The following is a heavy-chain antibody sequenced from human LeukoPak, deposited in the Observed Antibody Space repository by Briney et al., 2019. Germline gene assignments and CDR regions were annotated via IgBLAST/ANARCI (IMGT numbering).Heavy chain of an antibody. J-gene: IGHJ4*02. V-gene: IGHV3-23*01. CDR1: VVTFSSDA. Sequence: TLRLPCAVSVVTFSSDAISGVGQGPGKGMEWGSAFRGRGGRPYYADSVKCRFTISRHNPKTSLYLQMNSLRVEDTAVYYCARGYSSTWATGYWGQGTQVAVSS. CDR3: ARGYSSTWATGY. CDR2: FRGRGGRP. D-gene: IGHD6-13*01.